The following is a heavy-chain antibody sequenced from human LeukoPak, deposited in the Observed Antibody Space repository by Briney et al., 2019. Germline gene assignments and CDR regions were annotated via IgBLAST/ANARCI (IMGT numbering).Heavy chain of an antibody. CDR3: ARLVVPAAIYQRRGDSVRSWFDP. Sequence: SETLSLTCTVSGGSISSYYWSWIRQPPGKGLEWIGYIYYSGSTNYNPSLKSRVTISVDTSKNQFSLKLSSVTAADTAVYYCARLVVPAAIYQRRGDSVRSWFDPWGQGTLVTVSS. CDR2: IYYSGST. J-gene: IGHJ5*02. CDR1: GGSISSYY. D-gene: IGHD2-2*01. V-gene: IGHV4-59*01.